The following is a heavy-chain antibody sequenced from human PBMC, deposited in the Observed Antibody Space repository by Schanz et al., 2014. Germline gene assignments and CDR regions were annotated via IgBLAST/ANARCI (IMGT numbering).Heavy chain of an antibody. J-gene: IGHJ4*02. CDR1: GGSLSGYY. V-gene: IGHV4-34*01. Sequence: QVQLQQWGAGLLKPSETLSLSCAVYGGSLSGYYWGWVRQPPRKGLEWIGEINQSGRASYNPSLKSGVTISVDPSNNQFSLKVTSVTAADTALYFCARGYDFWSGLRGGDYWGQGTLVTVSS. CDR2: INQSGRA. D-gene: IGHD3-3*01. CDR3: ARGYDFWSGLRGGDY.